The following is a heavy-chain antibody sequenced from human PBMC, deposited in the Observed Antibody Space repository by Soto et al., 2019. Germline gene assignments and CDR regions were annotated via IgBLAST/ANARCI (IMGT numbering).Heavy chain of an antibody. CDR1: GGSISSGGYS. V-gene: IGHV4-30-2*01. D-gene: IGHD2-2*01. CDR3: ASAEYYCISTSCYATKFDY. CDR2: IYHSGST. Sequence: SSETLSLTCTVSGGSISSGGYSWSWIRQPPGKGLEWIGYIYHSGSTYYNPSLKSRVTISVDRSKNQFSLKLSSVTAADTAVYYCASAEYYCISTSCYATKFDYWGQGTLVTVSS. J-gene: IGHJ4*02.